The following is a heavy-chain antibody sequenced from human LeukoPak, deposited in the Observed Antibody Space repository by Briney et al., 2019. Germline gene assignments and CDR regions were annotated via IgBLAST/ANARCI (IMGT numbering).Heavy chain of an antibody. CDR3: ARTVQYYYDSSGDY. CDR2: ISAYNGNT. V-gene: IGHV1-18*01. D-gene: IGHD3-22*01. J-gene: IGHJ4*02. CDR1: GYTFTSYG. Sequence: RASVKVSCKASGYTFTSYGISWVRQAPGQGLEWMGWISAYNGNTNYAQKLQGRVTMTTDTSTSTAYMELRRLRSDDTAVYYCARTVQYYYDSSGDYWGQGTLVTVSS.